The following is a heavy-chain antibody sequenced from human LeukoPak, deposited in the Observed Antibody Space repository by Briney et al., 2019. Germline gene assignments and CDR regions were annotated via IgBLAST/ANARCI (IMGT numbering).Heavy chain of an antibody. V-gene: IGHV1-8*03. CDR3: ARALGEYGGFDY. CDR2: MNPNSGNT. CDR1: GYTFTSYD. J-gene: IGHJ4*02. D-gene: IGHD3-10*01. Sequence: ASVKVSCKASGYTFTSYDINWVRQATGQGLEWMGWMNPNSGNTGYAQKFQGRVTITRNTSISTAYMELSSLRSEDTAVYYCARALGEYGGFDYWGQGTLVTVSS.